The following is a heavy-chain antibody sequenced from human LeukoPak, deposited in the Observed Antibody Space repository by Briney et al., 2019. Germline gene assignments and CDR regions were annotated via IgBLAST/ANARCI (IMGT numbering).Heavy chain of an antibody. CDR1: GGSFSGYY. CDR3: ARGKAHSGSYPAFDY. D-gene: IGHD1-26*01. CDR2: INHSGST. V-gene: IGHV4-34*01. J-gene: IGHJ4*02. Sequence: SETLSLTYAVYGGSFSGYYWSWIRQPPGKGLEWIGEINHSGSTNYNPSLKSRVTISVDTSKNQFSLKLSSVTAADTAVYYCARGKAHSGSYPAFDYWGQGTLVTVSS.